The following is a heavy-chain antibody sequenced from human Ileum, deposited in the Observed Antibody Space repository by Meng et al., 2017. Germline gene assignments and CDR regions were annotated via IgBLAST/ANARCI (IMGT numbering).Heavy chain of an antibody. CDR1: GGSISGYY. Sequence: SETLSLTCAVSGGSISGYYWHWIRQPPGKGLEWIGYVSYSGSTSYNPSLKSRVTISVDTSKNQFSLKLRSVTAADTAVYYCAREWSSFDYWGQGTLVTGSS. J-gene: IGHJ4*02. CDR2: VSYSGST. D-gene: IGHD1-26*01. CDR3: AREWSSFDY. V-gene: IGHV4-59*01.